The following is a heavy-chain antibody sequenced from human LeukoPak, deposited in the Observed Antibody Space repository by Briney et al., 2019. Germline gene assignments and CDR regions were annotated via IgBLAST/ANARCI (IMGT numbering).Heavy chain of an antibody. V-gene: IGHV3-74*01. CDR1: GFTFSSYW. CDR2: ISTDGSST. D-gene: IGHD5-18*01. Sequence: GGSLRLSCAASGFTFSSYWMHWVRQAPGKGLVWVSRISTDGSSTSYADSVKGRFTISRDNAKNTLYLQMNSLRAEDTAVYYCASPYSGYSYGVPDVWGKGTTVTVSS. J-gene: IGHJ6*04. CDR3: ASPYSGYSYGVPDV.